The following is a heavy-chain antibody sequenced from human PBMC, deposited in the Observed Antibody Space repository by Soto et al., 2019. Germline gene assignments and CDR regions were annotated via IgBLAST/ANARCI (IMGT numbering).Heavy chain of an antibody. CDR3: ATEKYGAGRVGVDT. CDR1: GGTSTIYT. D-gene: IGHD1-26*01. Sequence: QVQLVQSGAEVKKPGSSLKVSCETSGGTSTIYTITWVRQAPGQGLQWMGRIVPTLRLTNYAQDFQGRLTLTAHTSTSTAHMELSSLTSEDTAVYYCATEKYGAGRVGVDTWGQGTLVTVSS. V-gene: IGHV1-69*08. CDR2: IVPTLRLT. J-gene: IGHJ5*02.